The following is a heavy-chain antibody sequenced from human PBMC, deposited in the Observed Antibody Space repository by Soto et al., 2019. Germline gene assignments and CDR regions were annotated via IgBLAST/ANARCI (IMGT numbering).Heavy chain of an antibody. J-gene: IGHJ4*02. Sequence: QITLKESGPTVVKPTETLTLTCTFSGFSLTTSGVGVGWVRQSPGKAPEWLALIYWDDDKRYSTSLNSRLIITKDTSKNQVVLTMAHVDPADTGTYYCAHRVLRTVFGLVTTTAIYFDFWGAGTPVVVSS. CDR1: GFSLTTSGVG. CDR3: AHRVLRTVFGLVTTTAIYFDF. CDR2: IYWDDDK. D-gene: IGHD3-3*01. V-gene: IGHV2-5*02.